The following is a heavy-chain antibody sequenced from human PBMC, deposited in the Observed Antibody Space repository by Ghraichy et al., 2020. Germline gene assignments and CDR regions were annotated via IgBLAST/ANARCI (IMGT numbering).Heavy chain of an antibody. CDR2: IYYSGST. D-gene: IGHD3-9*01. V-gene: IGHV4-39*01. CDR3: ARHDDILTGYYYYGMDV. CDR1: GGSISSSSYY. J-gene: IGHJ6*02. Sequence: ESLNISCTVSGGSISSSSYYWGWIRQPPGKGLEWIGSIYYSGSTYYNPSLKSRVTISVDTSKNQFSLKLSSVTAADTAVYYCARHDDILTGYYYYGMDVWGQGTTVTVSS.